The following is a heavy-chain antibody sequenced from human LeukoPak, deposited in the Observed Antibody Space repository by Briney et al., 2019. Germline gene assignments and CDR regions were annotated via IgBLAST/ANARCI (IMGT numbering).Heavy chain of an antibody. CDR3: ARSRVVPAAIVEYGDAFDI. D-gene: IGHD2-2*01. CDR2: ISGSGGST. V-gene: IGHV3-23*01. CDR1: GFTFSSYA. Sequence: QPGGSLRLSCAASGFTFSSYAMSWVRQAPGKGLEWVSAISGSGGSTYYADSVRGRFTISRDNAKNTLYLQMNTLRVEDTAVYYCARSRVVPAAIVEYGDAFDIWGQGTMVTVSS. J-gene: IGHJ3*02.